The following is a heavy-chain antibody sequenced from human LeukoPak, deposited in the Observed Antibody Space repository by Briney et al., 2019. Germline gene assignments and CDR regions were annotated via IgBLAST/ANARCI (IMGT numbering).Heavy chain of an antibody. Sequence: ASVKVSCKASGYTFTGYYIHWVRQAPGQGHEWMGWINPNSGGTYYAQKFQGRVTMTGDTSISTAYMELSRLISDDTAVYYCARDSDCTNGVCYRTDLDSWGQGTLVTVSS. D-gene: IGHD2-8*01. CDR1: GYTFTGYY. CDR2: INPNSGGT. V-gene: IGHV1-2*02. CDR3: ARDSDCTNGVCYRTDLDS. J-gene: IGHJ5*01.